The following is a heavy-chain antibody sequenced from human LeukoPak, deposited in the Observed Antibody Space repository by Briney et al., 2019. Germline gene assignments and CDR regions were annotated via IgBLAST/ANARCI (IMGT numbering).Heavy chain of an antibody. V-gene: IGHV3-21*01. CDR3: ARLKPSTYYDILTGRGAFDY. D-gene: IGHD3-9*01. Sequence: GGSLRLSCAASRFTFSSYSMNWVRQAPGKGLEWVSSISSSSSCIYYADSVKGRFTISRDNAKNSLYLQMNSLRAEDTAVYYCARLKPSTYYDILTGRGAFDYWGQGTLVTVSS. CDR2: ISSSSSCI. CDR1: RFTFSSYS. J-gene: IGHJ4*02.